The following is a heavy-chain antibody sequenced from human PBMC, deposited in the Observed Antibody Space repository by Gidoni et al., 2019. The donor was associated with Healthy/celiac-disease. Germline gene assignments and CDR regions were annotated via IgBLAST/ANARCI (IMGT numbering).Heavy chain of an antibody. CDR2: IIPIFGTA. J-gene: IGHJ6*02. D-gene: IGHD3-22*01. V-gene: IGHV1-69*06. CDR1: GGTFSSYA. CDR3: ARGPYYYDSSGYYPGYYYYGMDV. Sequence: QVQLVQSGAEVKTPGSSVKVSCKASGGTFSSYAISWVRQAPGQGLEWMGGIIPIFGTANYAQKFQGRVTITADKSTSTAYMELSSLRSEDTAVYYCARGPYYYDSSGYYPGYYYYGMDVWGQGTTVTVSS.